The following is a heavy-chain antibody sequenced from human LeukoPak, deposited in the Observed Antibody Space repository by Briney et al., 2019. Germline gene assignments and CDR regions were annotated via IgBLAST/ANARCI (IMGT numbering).Heavy chain of an antibody. CDR2: IKEDGSEK. V-gene: IGHV3-7*05. CDR3: ARRGRYYEY. CDR1: GXTFSGYW. D-gene: IGHD3-10*01. Sequence: PGGSLRLSCAVSGXTFSGYWMSWVRQAPGKGLEWVANIKEDGSEKYYVDPVKGRFTISRDNAKNSLYLQMNSLRAEDTAVYYCARRGRYYEYWGQGTLVTVSS. J-gene: IGHJ4*02.